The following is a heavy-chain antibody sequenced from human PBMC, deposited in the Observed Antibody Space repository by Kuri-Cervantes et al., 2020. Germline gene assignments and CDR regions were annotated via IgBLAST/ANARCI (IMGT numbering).Heavy chain of an antibody. V-gene: IGHV3-11*01. CDR1: GFTFSNAW. D-gene: IGHD3-3*02. J-gene: IGHJ6*02. CDR3: ARELARNYYYGMDV. Sequence: GGSLRLSCAASGFTFSNAWMSWVRQAPGKGLEWVSYISSSSSTIYYADSVKGRFTISRDNAKNSLYLQMNSLRAEDTAVYYCARELARNYYYGMDVWGQGTTVTVSS. CDR2: ISSSSSTI.